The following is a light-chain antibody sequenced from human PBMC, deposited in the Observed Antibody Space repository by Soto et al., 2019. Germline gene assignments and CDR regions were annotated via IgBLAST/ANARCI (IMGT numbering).Light chain of an antibody. CDR2: GAS. J-gene: IGKJ5*01. Sequence: EIVMTQSPATLSVSPGERATLSCRASQNVNSNLAWYQQKPGQTPWLLIYGASTRATGIPARFSGSGSGTEFSLTISSLQSEDFAVYYCQQYNDWPPMYTFGQGTRLEIK. V-gene: IGKV3-15*01. CDR3: QQYNDWPPMYT. CDR1: QNVNSN.